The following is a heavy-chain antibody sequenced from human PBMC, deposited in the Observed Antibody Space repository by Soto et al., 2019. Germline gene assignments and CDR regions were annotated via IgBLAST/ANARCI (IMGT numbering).Heavy chain of an antibody. CDR3: AKRSPYSSGWYSPIFDY. CDR1: GFSCSDYA. J-gene: IGHJ4*02. V-gene: IGHV3-23*01. Sequence: PGGSLRLSCAASGFSCSDYAMSWVRQAPGKGLEWVSVISESGGSTHYADSVRGRFTVSRDNSKNSLSLRMNSLRDEDTAVYFCAKRSPYSSGWYSPIFDYWGQGALVTVSS. D-gene: IGHD6-13*01. CDR2: ISESGGST.